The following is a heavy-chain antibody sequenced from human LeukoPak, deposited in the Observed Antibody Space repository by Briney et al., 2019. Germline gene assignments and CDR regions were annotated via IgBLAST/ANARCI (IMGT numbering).Heavy chain of an antibody. Sequence: GGSLRLSCAASGFTFSSYGMHWVRQAPGKGLEWVAFIRYDGSNKYYADSVKGRFTISRDNSKNTLYLQMNSLRAEDTAVYYCAAEIYDSSGYFDYWGQGTLVTVSS. CDR2: IRYDGSNK. J-gene: IGHJ4*02. D-gene: IGHD3-22*01. CDR1: GFTFSSYG. CDR3: AAEIYDSSGYFDY. V-gene: IGHV3-30*02.